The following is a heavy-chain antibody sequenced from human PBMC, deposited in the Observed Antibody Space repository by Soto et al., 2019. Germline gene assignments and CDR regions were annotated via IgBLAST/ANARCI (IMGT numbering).Heavy chain of an antibody. D-gene: IGHD6-19*01. CDR3: ARTSGHFDS. J-gene: IGHJ4*02. CDR2: TYYRSKWYN. Sequence: SQTLSLTCAISGDSVFSNSAAWNWIRRSPSRGLEWLGRTYYRSKWYNEYAVSVKSRIAINPDTSKNQFSLQLNSVTPEDTAVYYCARTSGHFDSWGQGTLVTVSS. V-gene: IGHV6-1*01. CDR1: GDSVFSNSAA.